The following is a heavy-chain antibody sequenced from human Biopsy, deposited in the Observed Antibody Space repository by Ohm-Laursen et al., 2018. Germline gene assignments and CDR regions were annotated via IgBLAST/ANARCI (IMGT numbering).Heavy chain of an antibody. Sequence: QTLSLTRAMSGDSVSSNRAACDWIRQPPSRGLEWLGRTFSKAKRYTDFAVSVKSRITLTPDPSTSQFSLQLNSVAPDDTAVYYCARSGSDSLNYYFDFWGQGTLVTVPS. J-gene: IGHJ4*02. D-gene: IGHD2-21*02. CDR3: ARSGSDSLNYYFDF. CDR2: TFSKAKRYT. V-gene: IGHV6-1*01. CDR1: GDSVSSNRAA.